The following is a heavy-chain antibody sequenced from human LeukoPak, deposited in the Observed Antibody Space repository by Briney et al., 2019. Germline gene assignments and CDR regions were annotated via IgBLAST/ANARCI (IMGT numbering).Heavy chain of an antibody. D-gene: IGHD3-10*01. Sequence: PSETLSLTCAVSGGSFSGYYWSWIRQPPRKGLKWIGEINHSGSTNYNLSLTSRVTISVDTSKNQFSLMLSSVTAADTAVYYCARGGKYYYGSGSSGPFDLDYWGQGTLVTVSS. CDR2: INHSGST. CDR1: GGSFSGYY. V-gene: IGHV4-34*01. J-gene: IGHJ4*02. CDR3: ARGGKYYYGSGSSGPFDLDY.